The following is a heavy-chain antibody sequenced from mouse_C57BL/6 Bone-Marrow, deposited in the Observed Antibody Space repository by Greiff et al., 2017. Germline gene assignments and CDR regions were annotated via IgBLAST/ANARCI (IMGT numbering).Heavy chain of an antibody. Sequence: VKLMESGAELARPGASVKLSCKASGYTFTSYGISWVKQRTGQGLEWIGEIYPRSGNTYYNEKFKGKATLTAAKSSSTAYMELRSLTSEDSAVYFCASPIYYGTAWFAYWGQGTRVTVSA. CDR2: IYPRSGNT. D-gene: IGHD2-1*01. CDR1: GYTFTSYG. J-gene: IGHJ3*01. CDR3: ASPIYYGTAWFAY. V-gene: IGHV1-81*01.